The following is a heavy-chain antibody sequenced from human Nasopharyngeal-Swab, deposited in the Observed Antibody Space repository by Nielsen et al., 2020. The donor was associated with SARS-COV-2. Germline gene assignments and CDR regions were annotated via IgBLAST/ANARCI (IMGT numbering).Heavy chain of an antibody. V-gene: IGHV3-23*01. Sequence: GESLKISCAASGFTFSSYWMTWARQAPGKGLEWVSAISGSGGSTYYADSVKGRFTISRDNSKNTLYLQMNSLRAEDTAVYYCAKALSANNWNYYYYGMDVWRQGTTVTVSS. CDR1: GFTFSSYW. CDR2: ISGSGGST. CDR3: AKALSANNWNYYYYGMDV. D-gene: IGHD1-20*01. J-gene: IGHJ6*02.